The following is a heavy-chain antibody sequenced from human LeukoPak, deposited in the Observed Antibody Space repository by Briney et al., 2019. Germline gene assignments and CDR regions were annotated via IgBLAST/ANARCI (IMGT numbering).Heavy chain of an antibody. V-gene: IGHV4-34*01. CDR2: INHSGST. Sequence: SETLSLTCAVYGGSFSGYYWSWIRQPPGKGLEWIGEINHSGSTNYNPSLKSRVTISVDTSKNQFSLKLSSVTAADTAVYYCARASYCSSTSCYTRLRYYFVYWGQGTLVTVSS. J-gene: IGHJ4*02. D-gene: IGHD2-2*02. CDR1: GGSFSGYY. CDR3: ARASYCSSTSCYTRLRYYFVY.